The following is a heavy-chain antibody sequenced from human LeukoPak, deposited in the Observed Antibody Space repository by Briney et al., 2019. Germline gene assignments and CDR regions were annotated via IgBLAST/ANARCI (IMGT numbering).Heavy chain of an antibody. CDR3: VRTMTREWGGWYDNDY. Sequence: SETLSLTCTVSGSSVSNHWWIWIRQPAGKGLEWIGRISSRGYTNYNPSLKSRVAMSVDTSKNQFSLKLNSVTAADTAVYYCVRTMTREWGGWYDNDYRGRGTLVTVSS. D-gene: IGHD6-19*01. J-gene: IGHJ4*03. V-gene: IGHV4-4*07. CDR2: ISSRGYT. CDR1: GSSVSNHW.